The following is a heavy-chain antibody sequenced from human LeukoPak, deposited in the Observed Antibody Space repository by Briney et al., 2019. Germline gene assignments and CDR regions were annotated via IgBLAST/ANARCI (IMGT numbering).Heavy chain of an antibody. CDR2: IYSDGST. CDR1: GFTVSSNY. V-gene: IGHV3-66*01. Sequence: GGSLRLSCAASGFTVSSNYMSWVRQAPGKGLEWVSIIYSDGSTYYADSVKGRFTISRDNAKNSLYLQMNSLRAEDTAVYYCARGITMVRGVTLDYWGQGTLVTVSS. CDR3: ARGITMVRGVTLDY. J-gene: IGHJ4*02. D-gene: IGHD3-10*01.